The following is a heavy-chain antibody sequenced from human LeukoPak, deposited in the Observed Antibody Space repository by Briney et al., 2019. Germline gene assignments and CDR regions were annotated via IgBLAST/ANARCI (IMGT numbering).Heavy chain of an antibody. V-gene: IGHV4-59*01. Sequence: SETLSHTCTVSGGSISSYYWSWIRQPPGKGLEWIGYIYYSGSTNYNPSLKSRVTISVDTSKNQFSLKLSSVTAADTAVYYCARETLTLVRARGWFVRRGQGTLVTVSS. D-gene: IGHD3-10*01. CDR3: ARETLTLVRARGWFVR. CDR2: IYYSGST. CDR1: GGSISSYY. J-gene: IGHJ5*02.